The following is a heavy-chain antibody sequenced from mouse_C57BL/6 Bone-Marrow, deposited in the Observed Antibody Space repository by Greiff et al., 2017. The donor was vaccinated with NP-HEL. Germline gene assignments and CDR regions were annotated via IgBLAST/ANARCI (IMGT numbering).Heavy chain of an antibody. J-gene: IGHJ3*01. CDR2: INPYNGDT. CDR1: GYSFTGYF. Sequence: EVQLQESGPELVKPGDSVKISCKASGYSFTGYFMNWVMQSHGKSLEWIGRINPYNGDTFYNQKFKGKATLTVDKSSSTAHMELRSLTSEDSAIYYCARGEDTWFAYWGQGTLVTVSA. V-gene: IGHV1-20*01. CDR3: ARGEDTWFAY.